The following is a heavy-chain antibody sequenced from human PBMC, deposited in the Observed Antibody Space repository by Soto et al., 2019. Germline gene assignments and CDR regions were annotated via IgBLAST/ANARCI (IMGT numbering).Heavy chain of an antibody. Sequence: QVQLQQWGAGLLKPSETLSLTCAVYGGSFSGYYWSWIRQPPGKGLEWIGEINHSGSTNYNPSLKSRVTISVDTSKNQFSLKLSSVTAADTAVYYCARGVKDIGVVDYYYYMDVWGKGTTVTVSS. CDR1: GGSFSGYY. J-gene: IGHJ6*03. D-gene: IGHD2-2*01. V-gene: IGHV4-34*01. CDR3: ARGVKDIGVVDYYYYMDV. CDR2: INHSGST.